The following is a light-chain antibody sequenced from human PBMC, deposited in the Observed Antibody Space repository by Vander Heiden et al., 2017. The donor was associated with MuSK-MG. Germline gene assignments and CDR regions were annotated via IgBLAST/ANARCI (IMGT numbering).Light chain of an antibody. CDR3: QQYDDFPIT. CDR2: DAS. V-gene: IGKV1-33*01. Sequence: DIQMIQSPSSLSASVGDRVTITCQASQDIKKYLNWYQQKSGKAPELLIFDASNLEAGVPSRFSGSGSGTAFTFTINSLQPEDIATYYCQQYDDFPITFGQGTRLEI. J-gene: IGKJ5*01. CDR1: QDIKKY.